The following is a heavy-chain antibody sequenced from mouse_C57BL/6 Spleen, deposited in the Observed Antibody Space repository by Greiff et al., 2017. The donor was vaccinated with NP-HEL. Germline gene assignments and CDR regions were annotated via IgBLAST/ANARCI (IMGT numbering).Heavy chain of an antibody. Sequence: QVQLQQPGTELVKPGASVKLSCKASGYTFTSYWMHWVKQRPGQGLEWIGNINPSNGGTNYNEKFKSKAKLTVDISSSTAYMQLSSLTSEDSAVYYCAKDYYGSSYRFAYWGQGTLVTVAA. D-gene: IGHD1-1*01. CDR2: INPSNGGT. V-gene: IGHV1-53*01. CDR3: AKDYYGSSYRFAY. J-gene: IGHJ3*01. CDR1: GYTFTSYW.